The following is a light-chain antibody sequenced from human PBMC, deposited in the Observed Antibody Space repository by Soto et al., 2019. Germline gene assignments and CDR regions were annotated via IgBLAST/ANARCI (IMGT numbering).Light chain of an antibody. CDR1: SSDVGSYNL. Sequence: QSVLTQPASVSGSPGQSITISCTGTSSDVGSYNLVSWYQQHPGKAPKLMIYEGNKRPSGVSNRFSGSKSANTASLTISGHQNEEEADYYCCSSAGTNTFVFGTGTKVTVL. V-gene: IGLV2-23*01. CDR3: CSSAGTNTFV. CDR2: EGN. J-gene: IGLJ1*01.